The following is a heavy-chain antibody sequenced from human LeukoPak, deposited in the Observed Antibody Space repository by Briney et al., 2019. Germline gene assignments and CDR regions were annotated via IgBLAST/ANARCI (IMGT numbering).Heavy chain of an antibody. CDR1: GFIFNNYW. D-gene: IGHD6-19*01. V-gene: IGHV3-7*03. Sequence: PGGSLRLSCAASGFIFNNYWVTWVRQAPGKGLEWVANIKYDASDSHYVDSVKGRFTISRDNAKNSLYLQMNSLKASDTAMYYCARRNIEVAGNSFDFWGQGTLVTVSS. CDR3: ARRNIEVAGNSFDF. CDR2: IKYDASDS. J-gene: IGHJ4*02.